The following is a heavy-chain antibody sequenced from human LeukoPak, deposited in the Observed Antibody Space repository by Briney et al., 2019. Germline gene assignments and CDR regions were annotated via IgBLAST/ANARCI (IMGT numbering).Heavy chain of an antibody. CDR2: INHSGST. D-gene: IGHD2-21*02. V-gene: IGHV4-34*01. CDR3: ARVPSTVVVTPTAFDY. CDR1: GGSFSGYY. J-gene: IGHJ4*02. Sequence: PSETLSLTCAVYGGSFSGYYWSWIRQPPGKGLEWIWEINHSGSTNYNPSLKSRVTISVDTSKNQFSLKLSSVTAADTAVYYCARVPSTVVVTPTAFDYWGQGTLVTVSS.